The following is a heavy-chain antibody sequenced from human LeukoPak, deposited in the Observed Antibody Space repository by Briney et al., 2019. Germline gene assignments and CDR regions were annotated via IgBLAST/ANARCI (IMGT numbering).Heavy chain of an antibody. CDR2: IRYDGSNY. CDR3: ARSGYSPYDAFDI. Sequence: GGSLRLSCAASVYTFSSYGGHWVREAPGKGVEWVAFIRYDGSNYYYADSVKGRFTISRENSKNTLYLQMNSLRAEDTAVYYCARSGYSPYDAFDIWGQGTMVTVSS. J-gene: IGHJ3*02. D-gene: IGHD3-3*01. V-gene: IGHV3-30*02. CDR1: VYTFSSYG.